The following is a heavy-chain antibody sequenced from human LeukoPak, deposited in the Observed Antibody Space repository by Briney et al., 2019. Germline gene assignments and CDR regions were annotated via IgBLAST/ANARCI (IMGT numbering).Heavy chain of an antibody. Sequence: GGSLRLSCAASGFTFSRYAMHWVLQAPGKGLEWVAVISYDGSNKYYADSVKGRFTISRDNSKNTLSLQMNSLTTEDTAVYYCARAITIVTEGAFDIWGQGTMVTVSS. CDR1: GFTFSRYA. D-gene: IGHD3-10*01. J-gene: IGHJ3*02. CDR3: ARAITIVTEGAFDI. V-gene: IGHV3-30-3*01. CDR2: ISYDGSNK.